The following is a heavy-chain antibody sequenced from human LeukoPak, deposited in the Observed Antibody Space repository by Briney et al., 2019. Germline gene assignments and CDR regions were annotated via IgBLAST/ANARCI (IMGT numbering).Heavy chain of an antibody. CDR1: GGSFSGYY. CDR3: ARGRAVGAMFDY. V-gene: IGHV4-34*01. Sequence: SETLSLTCAVYGGSFSGYYWSWIRQPPGKGLEWIGEINHSGSTNYNPSLKSRVTISVDTSKNQFSLKLSSVTAADTAVYHCARGRAVGAMFDYWGQGTLVTVSS. CDR2: INHSGST. D-gene: IGHD1-26*01. J-gene: IGHJ4*02.